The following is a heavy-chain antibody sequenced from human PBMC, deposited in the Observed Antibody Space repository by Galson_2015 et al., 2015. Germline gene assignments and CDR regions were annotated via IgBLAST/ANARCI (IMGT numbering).Heavy chain of an antibody. Sequence: SLRLSCAASGFTVSSNYMSWVRQAPGKGLEWVSVIYSGGSTCYADSVKGRFTISRDNSKNTLYLQMNSLRAEDTAVYYCARGVYSSGWYVGFDYWGQGTLVTVSS. D-gene: IGHD6-19*01. CDR2: IYSGGST. CDR1: GFTVSSNY. V-gene: IGHV3-53*01. J-gene: IGHJ4*02. CDR3: ARGVYSSGWYVGFDY.